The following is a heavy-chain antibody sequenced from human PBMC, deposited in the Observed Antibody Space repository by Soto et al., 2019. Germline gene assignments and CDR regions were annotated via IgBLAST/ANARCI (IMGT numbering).Heavy chain of an antibody. CDR2: INPTAGDA. Sequence: GASVKVSCKASEDTFTIPYIHWVRQAPGQRLEWMGIINPTAGDASYAQKFQGRVTMTGDTSTRTVYMELTSLTSDDTAVYYCARDRASAIPIFYSFDYWGQGTQVTVSS. CDR3: ARDRASAIPIFYSFDY. D-gene: IGHD2-2*02. J-gene: IGHJ4*02. V-gene: IGHV1-46*03. CDR1: EDTFTIPY.